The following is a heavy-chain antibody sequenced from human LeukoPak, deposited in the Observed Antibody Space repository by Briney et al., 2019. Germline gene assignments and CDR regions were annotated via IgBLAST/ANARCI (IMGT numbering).Heavy chain of an antibody. CDR3: ARARYCSASCYSDY. Sequence: SETLSLTCTVSGGSISSSSYYWGWIRQPPGKGLEWIGSIYYSGSTNYNPSLKSRVTISVDTSKNQFSLKLSSVTAADTAVYYCARARYCSASCYSDYWGQGTLVTVSS. CDR2: IYYSGST. CDR1: GGSISSSSYY. V-gene: IGHV4-39*07. J-gene: IGHJ4*02. D-gene: IGHD2-2*02.